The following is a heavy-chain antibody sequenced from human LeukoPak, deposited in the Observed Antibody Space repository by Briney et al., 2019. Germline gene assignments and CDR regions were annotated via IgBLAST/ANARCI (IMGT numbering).Heavy chain of an antibody. J-gene: IGHJ4*02. CDR3: AKKDYMGPTY. Sequence: GSLRLSSAPSVVASSNNAMGAVRHAPGGGLEWVANIRQDGSETYYVESVNGRYTISRDNAKNSLYLQMNCLRAEDTAVFYCAKKDYMGPTYWGQGTLVTVSS. D-gene: IGHD4-11*01. CDR2: IRQDGSET. V-gene: IGHV3-7*01. CDR1: VVASSNNA.